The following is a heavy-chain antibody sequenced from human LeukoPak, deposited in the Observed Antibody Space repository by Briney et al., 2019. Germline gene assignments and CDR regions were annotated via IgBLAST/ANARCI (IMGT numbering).Heavy chain of an antibody. CDR1: GGTFSSYA. CDR3: ARAHRQYYYDSSGYYSLYYFDY. Sequence: SVKVSCKASGGTFSSYAISWVREAPGQGLEWMGGIIPIFGTANYAQKFRGRVTITTDESTSTAYMELSSLRSEDTAVYYCARAHRQYYYDSSGYYSLYYFDYWGQGTLVTVSS. CDR2: IIPIFGTA. V-gene: IGHV1-69*05. D-gene: IGHD3-22*01. J-gene: IGHJ4*02.